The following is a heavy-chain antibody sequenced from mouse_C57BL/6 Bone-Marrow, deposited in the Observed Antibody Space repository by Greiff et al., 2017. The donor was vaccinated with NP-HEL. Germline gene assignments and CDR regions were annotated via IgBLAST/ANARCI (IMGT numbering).Heavy chain of an antibody. CDR3: ARGSSFFWYFDV. D-gene: IGHD1-1*01. CDR2: INPYNGGT. CDR1: GYTFTDYY. Sequence: EVKLLESGPVLVKPGASVKMSCKASGYTFTDYYMNWVKQSHGKSLEWIGVINPYNGGTSYNQKFKGKATLTVDKSSSTAYMELNSLTSEDSAVYYCARGSSFFWYFDVWGTGTTVTVSS. V-gene: IGHV1-19*01. J-gene: IGHJ1*03.